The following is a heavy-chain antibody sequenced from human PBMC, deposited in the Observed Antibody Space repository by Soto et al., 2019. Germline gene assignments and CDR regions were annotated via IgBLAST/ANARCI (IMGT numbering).Heavy chain of an antibody. CDR2: ISGSGGST. D-gene: IGHD4-17*01. V-gene: IGHV3-23*01. CDR3: AKGLADYGDYGGEFDY. Sequence: EVQLLESGGGLVQPGGSLRLSCAASGFTFSSYAMSWVRQAPGKGLEWVSAISGSGGSTYYADSVKGRFTISRDNYKNTLYLQMNSLRAEDTAVYYCAKGLADYGDYGGEFDYWGQGTLVTVSS. J-gene: IGHJ4*02. CDR1: GFTFSSYA.